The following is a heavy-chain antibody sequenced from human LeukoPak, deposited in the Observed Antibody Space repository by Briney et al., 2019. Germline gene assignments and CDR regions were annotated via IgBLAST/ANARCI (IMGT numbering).Heavy chain of an antibody. J-gene: IGHJ4*02. CDR1: GYSISSGYY. Sequence: ESSETLSLTCTVSGYSISSGYYWGWIRQPPGKGLEWIGSIYHSGSTNYNPSLKSRVTISVDTSKNQFSLKLSSVTAADTAVYYCARDLVVGATWDRGQGTLVTVSS. D-gene: IGHD1-26*01. CDR3: ARDLVVGATWD. CDR2: IYHSGST. V-gene: IGHV4-38-2*02.